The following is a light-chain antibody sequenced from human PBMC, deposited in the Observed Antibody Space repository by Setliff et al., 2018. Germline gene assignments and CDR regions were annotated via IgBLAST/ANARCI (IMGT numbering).Light chain of an antibody. V-gene: IGLV2-8*01. Sequence: QSALTQPPSASGSPGQSVTISCTGTSSDVGGYNYVSWNQQHPGKAPKLMIYEVSKRPSGVPDRFSGSKSGNTASLTVSGLQAEDEADYYCSSYAGSNNFPYVFGTGTKVTVL. CDR1: SSDVGGYNY. J-gene: IGLJ1*01. CDR3: SSYAGSNNFPYV. CDR2: EVS.